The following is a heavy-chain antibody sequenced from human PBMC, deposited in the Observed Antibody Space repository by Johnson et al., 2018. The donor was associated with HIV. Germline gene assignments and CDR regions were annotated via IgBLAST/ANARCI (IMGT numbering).Heavy chain of an antibody. CDR2: IYSGGST. J-gene: IGHJ3*02. Sequence: MLLVESGGGVVRPGGSLRLSCAASGFTVSSNYMSWVRQAPGKWLEWVSVIYSGGSTYYADSVKGRFTISRDNSKNTLYLQMNSLKVEDTAVYYCARDKGSWFDDAFDIWGQGTMVTVSS. CDR3: ARDKGSWFDDAFDI. D-gene: IGHD6-13*01. V-gene: IGHV3-66*02. CDR1: GFTVSSNY.